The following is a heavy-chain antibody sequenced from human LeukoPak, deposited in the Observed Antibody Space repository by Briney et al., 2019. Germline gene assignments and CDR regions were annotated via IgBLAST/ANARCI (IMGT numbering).Heavy chain of an antibody. CDR2: SNSDGTKT. CDR3: ARGGLRYFDWDDGLDL. CDR1: GFAFSRYW. V-gene: IGHV3-74*01. D-gene: IGHD3-9*01. J-gene: IGHJ3*01. Sequence: PGGSLRLSCVASGFAFSRYWMYWVRQAPGKGLVWVSRSNSDGTKTISAASVKGRFTISRDNATNTVFLQMNSLGVEDTAVYYCARGGLRYFDWDDGLDLWGQGTLVTVSS.